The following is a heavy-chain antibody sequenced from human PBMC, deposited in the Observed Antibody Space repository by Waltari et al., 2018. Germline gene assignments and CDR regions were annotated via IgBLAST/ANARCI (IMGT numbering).Heavy chain of an antibody. CDR3: AKDLRDSSSFFDY. Sequence: EVQLVESGGGLVQPGGSLRLSCAASGFTFSRYAMSWVGQAPGKGLEGVSGIYGRGTIPYYADSVKGRFTISRDNSENTLYLQMNSLRAEDTAVYYCAKDLRDSSSFFDYWGQGTLVTVSS. D-gene: IGHD6-6*01. CDR1: GFTFSRYA. CDR2: IYGRGTIP. J-gene: IGHJ4*02. V-gene: IGHV3-23*04.